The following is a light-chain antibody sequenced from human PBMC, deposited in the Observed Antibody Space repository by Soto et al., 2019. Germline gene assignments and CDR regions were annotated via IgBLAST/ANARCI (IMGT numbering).Light chain of an antibody. CDR2: AAS. J-gene: IGKJ2*01. V-gene: IGKV1-39*01. CDR3: QNSYSSPT. CDR1: QNIFTY. Sequence: DIQMTQSPSSLSASVGDRVTITCRASQNIFTYLNWYQQRPGKAPNLLIYAASNLQSGVPSRFSGSGSGTDFTLTISSLQPEDFATYYCQNSYSSPTFGQGTKLEIK.